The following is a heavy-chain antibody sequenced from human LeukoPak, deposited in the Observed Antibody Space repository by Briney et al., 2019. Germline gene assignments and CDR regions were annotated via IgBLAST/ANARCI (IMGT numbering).Heavy chain of an antibody. CDR1: GFTFSSYA. V-gene: IGHV3-23*01. J-gene: IGHJ4*02. CDR3: AAGRFWSGYYDY. D-gene: IGHD3-3*01. Sequence: QTGGSLRLSCAASGFTFSSYAMSWVRQAPGKGLEWVSAISGSGGSTYYADSVKGRFTISRDNSKNTLCLQMNSLRAEDTAVYYCAAGRFWSGYYDYWGQGTLVTVSS. CDR2: ISGSGGST.